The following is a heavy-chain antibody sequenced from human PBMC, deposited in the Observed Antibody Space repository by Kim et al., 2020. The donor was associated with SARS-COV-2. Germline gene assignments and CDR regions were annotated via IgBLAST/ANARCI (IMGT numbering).Heavy chain of an antibody. D-gene: IGHD3-16*02. Sequence: ASVKVSCKASGYTFTGYYMHWVRQAPGQGLEWMGRINPNSGGTNYAQKFQGRVTMTRDTSISTAYMELSRLRSDDTAVYYCARDGFALRLRLGELSFDYWGQGTLVTVSS. CDR2: INPNSGGT. CDR3: ARDGFALRLRLGELSFDY. CDR1: GYTFTGYY. V-gene: IGHV1-2*06. J-gene: IGHJ4*02.